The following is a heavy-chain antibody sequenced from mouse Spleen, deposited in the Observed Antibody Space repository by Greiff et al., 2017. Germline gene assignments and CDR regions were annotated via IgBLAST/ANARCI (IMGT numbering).Heavy chain of an antibody. J-gene: IGHJ3*01. CDR3: ARRGGSTRFAC. V-gene: IGHV5-6*01. CDR1: GFTFSSYG. Sequence: EVQRVESGGDLVKPGGSLKLSCAASGFTFSSYGMSWVRQTPDKRLEWVATISSGGSYTYYPDSVKGRFTISRDNAKNTLYLQMSSLKSEDTAMXYCARRGGSTRFACWGQGALVTVSA. CDR2: ISSGGSYT. D-gene: IGHD1-1*01.